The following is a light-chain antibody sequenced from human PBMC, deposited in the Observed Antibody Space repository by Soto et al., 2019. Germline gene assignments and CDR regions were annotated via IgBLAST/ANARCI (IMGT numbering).Light chain of an antibody. CDR3: SSFTSSSTQV. J-gene: IGLJ3*02. CDR2: EVN. Sequence: QSVLTQPASVSGSLGQSITISCTGTSSDVGGYDYVSWYRQHPGKVPELIIYEVNKRPSGVSNRFSGSKSANTASLTISGLQADDEAEYYCSSFTSSSTQVFGGGTKLTVL. V-gene: IGLV2-14*01. CDR1: SSDVGGYDY.